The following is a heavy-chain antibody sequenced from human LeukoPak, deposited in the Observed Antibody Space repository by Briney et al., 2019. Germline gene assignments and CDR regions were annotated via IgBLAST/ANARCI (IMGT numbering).Heavy chain of an antibody. CDR1: GGSISSSSYY. V-gene: IGHV4-39*07. CDR3: ALDGYKMGNPFDY. Sequence: PSETLSLTCTVSGGSISSSSYYWGWIRQPPGKGLEWIGSIYYSGSTYYNPSLKSRVTISVDTSKNQFSLKLSSVTAADTAVYYCALDGYKMGNPFDYWGQGTLVTVSS. D-gene: IGHD5-24*01. CDR2: IYYSGST. J-gene: IGHJ4*02.